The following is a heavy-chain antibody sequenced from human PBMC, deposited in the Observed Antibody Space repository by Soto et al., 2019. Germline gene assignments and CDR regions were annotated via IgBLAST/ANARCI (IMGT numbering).Heavy chain of an antibody. CDR2: INPSGGST. CDR3: ARDGRQLAPFDY. V-gene: IGHV1-46*01. D-gene: IGHD5-18*01. Sequence: QVQLVQSGAEVKKPGASVKVSCKASGYTFTSYYMHWVRQAPGQGLEWMGIINPSGGSTSYAQKFQGRVTMTRDTSTSTVYMELSSLRSEDTAAYYCARDGRQLAPFDYWGQGTLVTVSS. J-gene: IGHJ4*02. CDR1: GYTFTSYY.